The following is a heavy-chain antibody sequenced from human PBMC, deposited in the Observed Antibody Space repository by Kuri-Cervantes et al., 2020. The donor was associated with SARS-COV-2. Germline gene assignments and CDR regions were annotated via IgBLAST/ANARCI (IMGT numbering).Heavy chain of an antibody. Sequence: GSLRLSCTVSGASISSSTYYWGRIRQSPGKGLEWLGSIYESGDTYYSSSLKSRLRLSVDTSKNQFSLKLTSVTAADTAKYYCARHYAFDWFHKWGQGTQVTVSS. CDR1: GASISSSTYY. CDR3: ARHYAFDWFHK. V-gene: IGHV4-39*01. D-gene: IGHD3-3*02. CDR2: IYESGDT. J-gene: IGHJ5*02.